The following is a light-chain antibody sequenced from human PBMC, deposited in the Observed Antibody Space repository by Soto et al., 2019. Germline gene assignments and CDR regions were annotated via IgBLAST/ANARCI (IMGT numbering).Light chain of an antibody. Sequence: QSPLTQPPSASGSPGQSFTIACTGTSSDVGGYNYVAWYQQHPGKAPKVMIYEVSRRPSGVPDRFSGSKSGNTASLTVSGLQAEDEADYYCSSYAGSNNPYVFGTGTKVTVL. CDR1: SSDVGGYNY. CDR2: EVS. J-gene: IGLJ1*01. V-gene: IGLV2-8*01. CDR3: SSYAGSNNPYV.